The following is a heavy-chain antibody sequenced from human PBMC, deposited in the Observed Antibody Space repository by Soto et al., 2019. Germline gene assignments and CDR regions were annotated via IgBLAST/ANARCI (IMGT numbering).Heavy chain of an antibody. CDR3: ARALIQLWPHYYYGMDV. CDR2: IYYSGTT. CDR1: GGSISSGDYY. J-gene: IGHJ6*02. V-gene: IGHV4-30-4*01. D-gene: IGHD5-18*01. Sequence: PSETLSLTCTVSGGSISSGDYYWSWIRQPPGKGLEWIGYIYYSGTTYYNPSLKSRVTISVDTSKNQFSLKLSSVTAADTAMYYCARALIQLWPHYYYGMDVWGQGTTVTVSS.